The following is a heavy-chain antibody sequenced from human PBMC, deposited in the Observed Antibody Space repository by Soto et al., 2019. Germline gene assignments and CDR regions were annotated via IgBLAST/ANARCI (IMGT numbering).Heavy chain of an antibody. J-gene: IGHJ5*02. CDR1: GFTFSSYG. CDR3: AKDDGIAVVGTRGRWFDP. CDR2: ISYDGSNK. D-gene: IGHD6-19*01. Sequence: GGSLRLSCAASGFTFSSYGMHWVRQAPGKGLEWVAVISYDGSNKYYADSVKGRFTISRDNSKNTLYLQMNSLRAEDTAVYYCAKDDGIAVVGTRGRWFDPWGQGTLVTVSS. V-gene: IGHV3-30*18.